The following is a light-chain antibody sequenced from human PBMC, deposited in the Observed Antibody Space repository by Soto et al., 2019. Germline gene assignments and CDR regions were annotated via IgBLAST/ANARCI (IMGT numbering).Light chain of an antibody. CDR2: GNK. CDR1: SSNIGAGYD. J-gene: IGLJ2*01. CDR3: QSYDSSLSGSV. V-gene: IGLV1-40*01. Sequence: QSVLTQPPSVSGAPGQRVIISCTGSSSNIGAGYDVHWYQQLPGTAPKLLIYGNKNRPSGVPDRISGSKSATSASLAITGLQAEDEGDCYCQSYDSSLSGSVFGGGTKLTVL.